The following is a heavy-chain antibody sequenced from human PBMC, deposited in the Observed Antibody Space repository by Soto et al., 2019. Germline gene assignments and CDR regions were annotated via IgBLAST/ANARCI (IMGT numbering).Heavy chain of an antibody. Sequence: GASVKVSCKASGYTFTSYGISWVRQAPGQGLEWMGWISAYNGNTNYAQKLQGRVTMTTDTSTSTAYMELRSLRSDDTAVYYCARSRSHDYGDYVATLFGYWGQGTLVTVSS. J-gene: IGHJ4*02. V-gene: IGHV1-18*01. CDR2: ISAYNGNT. D-gene: IGHD4-17*01. CDR3: ARSRSHDYGDYVATLFGY. CDR1: GYTFTSYG.